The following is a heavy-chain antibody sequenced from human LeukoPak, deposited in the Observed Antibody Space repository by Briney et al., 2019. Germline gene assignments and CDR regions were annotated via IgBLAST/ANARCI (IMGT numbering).Heavy chain of an antibody. D-gene: IGHD5-12*01. CDR3: ARDRHKLVDIVAGILDY. CDR1: GGSVNSGSYF. J-gene: IGHJ4*02. Sequence: SETLSLTCSVSGGSVNSGSYFWSWIRQPAGRGLEWIGRIYATGSTNYNPSLRSRVTISVDSSKNQFSLQLSSVTAADTAVYYCARDRHKLVDIVAGILDYWGQGTLVTVSS. CDR2: IYATGST. V-gene: IGHV4-61*02.